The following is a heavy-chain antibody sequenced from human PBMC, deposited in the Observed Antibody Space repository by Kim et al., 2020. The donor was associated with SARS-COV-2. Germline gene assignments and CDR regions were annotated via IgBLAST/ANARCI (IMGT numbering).Heavy chain of an antibody. CDR2: KK. Sequence: KKYYSDSGKGRFTISRDNSKNTLYLQMNSLRAEDKAVYYCARDRVGLYDYWGQGTLVTVSS. D-gene: IGHD2-2*01. CDR3: ARDRVGLYDY. V-gene: IGHV3-33*01. J-gene: IGHJ4*02.